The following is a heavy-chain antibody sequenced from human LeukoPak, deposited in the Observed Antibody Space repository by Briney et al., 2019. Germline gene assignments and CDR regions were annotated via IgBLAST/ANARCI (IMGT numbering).Heavy chain of an antibody. J-gene: IGHJ3*02. V-gene: IGHV3-7*01. CDR1: GFTFSIYW. D-gene: IGHD6-13*01. Sequence: GRSLRLSCAASGFTFSIYWMSWVRQAPGKGLEWVANINQDGSAKYYVDSVEGRFTISRDNAKNSLYLQMDSLRAEDTTVYYCARAGGTGTVDIWGQGTMVIVSS. CDR3: ARAGGTGTVDI. CDR2: INQDGSAK.